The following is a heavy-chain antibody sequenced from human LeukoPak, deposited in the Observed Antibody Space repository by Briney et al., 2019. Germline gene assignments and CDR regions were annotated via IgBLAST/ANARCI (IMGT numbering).Heavy chain of an antibody. CDR3: ARTLRFLDYYYMDV. Sequence: SETLSLTCTVSGGSISSYYWSWIRQPPGKGLEWIGYIYYSGSTNYNPSLKSRVTMSVDTSKNQFSLKLRSVTAADTAVYYCARTLRFLDYYYMDVRGKGTTVTVSS. CDR1: GGSISSYY. J-gene: IGHJ6*03. V-gene: IGHV4-59*12. D-gene: IGHD3-3*01. CDR2: IYYSGST.